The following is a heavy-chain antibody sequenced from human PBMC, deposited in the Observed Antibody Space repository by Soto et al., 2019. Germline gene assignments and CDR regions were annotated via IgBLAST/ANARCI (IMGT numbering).Heavy chain of an antibody. J-gene: IGHJ4*02. CDR2: ISAHNGNT. Sequence: QVHLVQSGAEVKKPGASVKVSCQASGYAFTTYGITWVRQAPGQGLEWMGWISAHNGNTNYAQKRQGRVTVTRETSTSTAYMELRSLRSDDTAVYYCARGRYGDYWGQGALVTVSS. CDR1: GYAFTTYG. D-gene: IGHD1-1*01. V-gene: IGHV1-18*01. CDR3: ARGRYGDY.